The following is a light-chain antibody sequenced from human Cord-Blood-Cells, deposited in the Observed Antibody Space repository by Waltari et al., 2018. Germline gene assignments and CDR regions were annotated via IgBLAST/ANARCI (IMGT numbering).Light chain of an antibody. V-gene: IGLV3-19*01. J-gene: IGLJ1*01. Sequence: SSELTQDPAVSVALGQTVRITCQGDSLRSYYASWYQQKPGQAPVLVIYGKNNRPSGIPDRFSGSSSGNTASLTITGAQAEDEADYYCNSRDSSVNHQDVFGTGTKVTVL. CDR1: SLRSYY. CDR3: NSRDSSVNHQDV. CDR2: GKN.